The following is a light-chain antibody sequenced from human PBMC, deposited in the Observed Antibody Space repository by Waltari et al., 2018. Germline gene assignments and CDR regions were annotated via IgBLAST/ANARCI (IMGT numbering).Light chain of an antibody. CDR3: QQYNNWPPVFT. J-gene: IGKJ3*01. Sequence: EIAMTQSPATLSVSPGDRATLPCRASQSVRSNLARYQQKPGQAPRLLIYGASNRATGVPARFSGSGSGTDFTLTISSLQSEDFAIYYCQQYNNWPPVFTFGPGTRVDIK. V-gene: IGKV3-15*01. CDR1: QSVRSN. CDR2: GAS.